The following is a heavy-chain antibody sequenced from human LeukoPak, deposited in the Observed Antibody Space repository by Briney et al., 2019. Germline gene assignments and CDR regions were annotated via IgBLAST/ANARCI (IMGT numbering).Heavy chain of an antibody. CDR3: TIGLAGDWDAFDI. V-gene: IGHV1-3*01. Sequence: ASVKVSCKTSGYTFTTGAVHWVRQAPGQRLEWMGWIHADSGNTKYSQKLQGRVAIARDTSASTIYMELTSLRIEDTAVYFCTIGLAGDWDAFDIWGLGTMVTVSS. D-gene: IGHD6-19*01. CDR2: IHADSGNT. CDR1: GYTFTTGA. J-gene: IGHJ3*02.